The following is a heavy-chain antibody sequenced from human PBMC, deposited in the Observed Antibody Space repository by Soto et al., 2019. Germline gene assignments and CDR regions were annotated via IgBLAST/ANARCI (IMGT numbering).Heavy chain of an antibody. CDR2: ISSSSSTI. J-gene: IGHJ4*02. CDR1: GFTFSSYS. CDR3: ARAIMITFGGVIAEASPFDY. D-gene: IGHD3-16*02. V-gene: IGHV3-48*01. Sequence: GGSLRLSCAASGFTFSSYSMNWVRQAPGKGLEWVSYISSSSSTIYYADSVKGRFTISRDNAKNSLYLQMNSLRAEDTAGYYCARAIMITFGGVIAEASPFDYWGQGTLVTVSS.